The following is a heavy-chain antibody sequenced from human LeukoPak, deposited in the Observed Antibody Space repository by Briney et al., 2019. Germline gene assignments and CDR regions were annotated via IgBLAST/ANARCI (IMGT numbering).Heavy chain of an antibody. CDR1: GYTFTSYY. V-gene: IGHV1-46*01. D-gene: IGHD5-18*01. J-gene: IGHJ4*02. Sequence: ASVKVSCKASGYTFTSYYMHWVRQAPGQGLEWMGIINPSGGSTSYAQKFQGRVTMTRDTSTSTVYMELSSLRSEDTAVYYCARRTGRWIQLWLLGYWGQGTLVTVSS. CDR2: INPSGGST. CDR3: ARRTGRWIQLWLLGY.